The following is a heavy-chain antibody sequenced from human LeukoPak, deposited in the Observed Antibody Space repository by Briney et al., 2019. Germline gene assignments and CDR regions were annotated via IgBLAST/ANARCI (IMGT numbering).Heavy chain of an antibody. D-gene: IGHD3-10*01. CDR3: AKSGGVGRFGELPALDY. CDR1: GFTFSSYA. Sequence: PGGSLRLSCAASGFTFSSYAMSWVRRAPGKGLEWVSAISGSGGSTYYADSVKGRFTISRDNSKNTLYLQMNSLRAEDTAVYYCAKSGGVGRFGELPALDYWGQGTLVTVSS. CDR2: ISGSGGST. J-gene: IGHJ4*02. V-gene: IGHV3-23*01.